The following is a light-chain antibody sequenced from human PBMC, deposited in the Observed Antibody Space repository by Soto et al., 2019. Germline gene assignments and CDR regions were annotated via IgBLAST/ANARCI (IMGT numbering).Light chain of an antibody. CDR2: SAS. Sequence: EIVMTQSPATLSVSLGERATLSCRASQTVSSNLAWYQQKPGQAPRLLIYSASTRATGIPARFSGSGSGTEFTLTISSLQSEDFAVYFCQQRSNWPRLTFGGGTKVEI. J-gene: IGKJ4*01. V-gene: IGKV3-15*01. CDR3: QQRSNWPRLT. CDR1: QTVSSN.